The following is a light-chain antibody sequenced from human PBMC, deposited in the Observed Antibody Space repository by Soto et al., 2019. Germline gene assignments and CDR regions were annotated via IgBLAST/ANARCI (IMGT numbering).Light chain of an antibody. CDR2: GAS. CDR3: QQYNNWQT. CDR1: QSVSSN. J-gene: IGKJ1*01. V-gene: IGKV3-15*01. Sequence: EFVLTQSPGTLSLSPGERATLSCRASQSVSSNLAWYQQKPGQAPRLLIYGASTRATGIPARFSGSGSGTEFTLTISSLQSEDFAVYYCQQYNNWQTFGQGTKVDIK.